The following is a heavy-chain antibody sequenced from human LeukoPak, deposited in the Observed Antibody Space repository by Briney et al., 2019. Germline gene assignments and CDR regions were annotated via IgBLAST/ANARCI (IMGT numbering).Heavy chain of an antibody. V-gene: IGHV3-23*01. CDR1: GFTFSSYA. Sequence: GGSLRLSCAASGFTFSSYAMSWVRQAPGKGLEWVPAISGSGGSTYYADSVKGRFTISRDNSKNTLYLQMNSLRAEDTAVYYCAKDTGSSGWLDAFDIWGQGTMVTVSS. CDR2: ISGSGGST. J-gene: IGHJ3*02. D-gene: IGHD6-19*01. CDR3: AKDTGSSGWLDAFDI.